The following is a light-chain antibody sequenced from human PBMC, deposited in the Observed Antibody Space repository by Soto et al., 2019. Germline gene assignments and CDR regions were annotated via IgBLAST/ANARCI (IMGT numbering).Light chain of an antibody. J-gene: IGLJ2*01. V-gene: IGLV2-14*03. CDR3: GSYTSSDTRVV. CDR2: NVS. Sequence: QSVLTQPASVSASPGQSIIISCTGSSSDVGTYNFVSWYQQHPGKAPKLLLYNVSNRPSGISDRFSGSKSGNTASLTIAGLQAEDEADYYCGSYTSSDTRVVFGGGTKLTV. CDR1: SSDVGTYNF.